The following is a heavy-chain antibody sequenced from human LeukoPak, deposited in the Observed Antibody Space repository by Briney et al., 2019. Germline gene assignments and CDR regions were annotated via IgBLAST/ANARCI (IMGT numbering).Heavy chain of an antibody. J-gene: IGHJ3*02. CDR1: GYSFTSYW. D-gene: IGHD2-2*01. Sequence: GASLKISCKGSGYSFTSYWIGWVRQMPGKGLEWMGIIYPGDSDTRYSPSFQGQVTISADKSISTAYLQWSSLKASDTAMYYCAGAILRPAAPQGLDAFDIWGQGTMVTVSS. V-gene: IGHV5-51*01. CDR3: AGAILRPAAPQGLDAFDI. CDR2: IYPGDSDT.